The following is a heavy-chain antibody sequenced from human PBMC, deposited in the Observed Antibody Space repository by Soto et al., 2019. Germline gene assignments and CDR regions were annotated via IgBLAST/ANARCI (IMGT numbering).Heavy chain of an antibody. D-gene: IGHD5-18*01. CDR2: IGGYKGNT. CDR3: APHTLDTGMPSGY. V-gene: IGHV1-18*01. CDR1: GYTFTNYG. J-gene: IGHJ4*02. Sequence: QVQLVQSGAEVREPGASVKVSCKASGYTFTNYGVSWVRQAPGQGLEWMGWIGGYKGNTNDAQKLPGRVTLTTDTSTTTAYMELRSLRSDDTAVYYCAPHTLDTGMPSGYWGQGTLVTVSS.